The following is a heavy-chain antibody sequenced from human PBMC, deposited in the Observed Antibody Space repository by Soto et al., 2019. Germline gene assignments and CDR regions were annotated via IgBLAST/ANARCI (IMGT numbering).Heavy chain of an antibody. CDR3: ARVQIGYCSSTSCRDYYYYYLAV. Sequence: GASVKVSCKASGYTFTSYYMHWVRQAPGQGLEWMGIINPSGGSTSYAQKFQGRVTMTRDTSTSTVYMELSSLRSEDTAVYYCARVQIGYCSSTSCRDYYYYYLAVWGKGTTVTVSS. J-gene: IGHJ6*03. V-gene: IGHV1-46*03. D-gene: IGHD2-2*03. CDR2: INPSGGST. CDR1: GYTFTSYY.